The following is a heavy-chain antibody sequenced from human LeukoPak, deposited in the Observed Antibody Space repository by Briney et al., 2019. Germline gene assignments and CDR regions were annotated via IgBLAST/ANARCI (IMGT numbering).Heavy chain of an antibody. CDR3: TRAGWYHPITY. J-gene: IGHJ4*02. CDR2: ISSGGSTI. CDR1: RFTFRNCG. D-gene: IGHD6-19*01. V-gene: IGHV3-48*03. Sequence: GGSLRLSCAASRFTFRNCGMNWVRQAPGQGLEWVSYISSGGSTIYYAGSVKGRFTISRDNAKNSLYLQMNSLRAEDTAVYYCTRAGWYHPITYCRQGTLVTVSS.